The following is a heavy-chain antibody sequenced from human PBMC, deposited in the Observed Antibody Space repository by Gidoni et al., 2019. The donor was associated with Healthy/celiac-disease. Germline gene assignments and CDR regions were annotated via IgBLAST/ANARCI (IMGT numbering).Heavy chain of an antibody. CDR1: GGSFSGYY. CDR2: INHSGST. D-gene: IGHD3-22*01. V-gene: IGHV4-34*01. CDR3: ARGQWKTRSGYYFWSSTVVHFDY. Sequence: QVQLQQWGAGLLKPSETLSLTCAVYGGSFSGYYWSWIRQPPGKGLEWIGEINHSGSTNYNPSLKSRVTISVDTSKNQFSLKLSSVTAADTAVYYCARGQWKTRSGYYFWSSTVVHFDYWGQGTLVTVSS. J-gene: IGHJ4*02.